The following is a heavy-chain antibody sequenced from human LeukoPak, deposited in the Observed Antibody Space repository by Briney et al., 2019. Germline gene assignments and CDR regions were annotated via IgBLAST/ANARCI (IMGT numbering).Heavy chain of an antibody. J-gene: IGHJ6*02. D-gene: IGHD2-2*01. Sequence: PGGSLRLSCAASGFTFSTYWMSWVRQAPGKGLEWVANIKQDGSEKYYVDSVKGRFTISRDNAKNTLYLQMNSLRAEDTAVYYCARDLVVPAAIPYYYYGMDVWGQGTTVTVSS. CDR3: ARDLVVPAAIPYYYYGMDV. V-gene: IGHV3-7*03. CDR1: GFTFSTYW. CDR2: IKQDGSEK.